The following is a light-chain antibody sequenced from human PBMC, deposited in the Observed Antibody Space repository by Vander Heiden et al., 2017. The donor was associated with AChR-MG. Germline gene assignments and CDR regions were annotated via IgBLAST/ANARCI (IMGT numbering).Light chain of an antibody. CDR2: DVY. J-gene: IGLJ2*01. CDR3: CSYAGSSTFVL. V-gene: IGLV2-23*02. Sequence: QSALSQPASYSASPGQSTTIPCPGTSSDAGSYNLVLWYQQHAGKAPKLMIYDVYKRPSGVSNRFSVSKSGITASLTSSGLQAEDEADYYCCSYAGSSTFVLFGGGTRLTVL. CDR1: SSDAGSYNL.